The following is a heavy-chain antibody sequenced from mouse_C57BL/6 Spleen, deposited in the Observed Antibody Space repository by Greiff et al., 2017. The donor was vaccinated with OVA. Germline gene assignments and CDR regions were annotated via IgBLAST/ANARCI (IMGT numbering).Heavy chain of an antibody. CDR3: ARYFYDYMYYFDY. CDR1: GYTFTSYW. D-gene: IGHD2-4*01. V-gene: IGHV1-69*01. Sequence: VQLQQPGAELVMPGASVKLSCKASGYTFTSYWMHWVKQRPGQGLEWIGEIDPSDSYTNYNQKFKGKSTLTVDKSSSTAYMQLSSLTTEDSAIYYCARYFYDYMYYFDYWGQGTTLTVSS. J-gene: IGHJ2*01. CDR2: IDPSDSYT.